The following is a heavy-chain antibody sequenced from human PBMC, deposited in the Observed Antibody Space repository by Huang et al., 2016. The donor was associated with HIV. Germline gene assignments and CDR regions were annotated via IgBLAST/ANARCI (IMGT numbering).Heavy chain of an antibody. CDR2: ISNEGSTK. V-gene: IGHV3-30-3*01. Sequence: QVQLVESGGGVVQPGTSLRLSCAASGFTFSNYALNWVRQAQGKGLEWVAGISNEGSTKYYAYSVKGRFTISRDNSKNTVYLQMNSLRAEDTAVYYCARSEPSRYYFDYWGQGTLVTVSS. CDR1: GFTFSNYA. CDR3: ARSEPSRYYFDY. J-gene: IGHJ4*02.